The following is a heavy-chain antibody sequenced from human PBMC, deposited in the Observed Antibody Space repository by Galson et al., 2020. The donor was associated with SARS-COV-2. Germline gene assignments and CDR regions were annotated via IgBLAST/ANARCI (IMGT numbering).Heavy chain of an antibody. CDR3: ARDEGFYYDSSGPVYAPDY. Sequence: GGSLRLSCAASGFTFSSYSMNWVRQAPGKGLEWVSSISSSSSYIYYADSVKGRFTISRDNAKNSLYLQMNSLRAEDAAVYYCARDEGFYYDSSGPVYAPDYWGQGTLVTVSS. D-gene: IGHD3-22*01. V-gene: IGHV3-21*01. CDR2: ISSSSSYI. J-gene: IGHJ4*02. CDR1: GFTFSSYS.